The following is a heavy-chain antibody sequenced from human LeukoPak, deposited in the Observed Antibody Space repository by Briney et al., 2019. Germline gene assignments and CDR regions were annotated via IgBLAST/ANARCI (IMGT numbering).Heavy chain of an antibody. V-gene: IGHV4-30-4*07. Sequence: SETLSLTCAVSGGSISSGGYSWSWIRQPPGKGLEWIGYIYYSGSTYYNPSPKSRVTISVDTSKNQFSLKLSSVTAADTAVYYCARSIVVVGGYFDYWGQGTLVTVSS. J-gene: IGHJ4*02. CDR3: ARSIVVVGGYFDY. CDR2: IYYSGST. D-gene: IGHD3-22*01. CDR1: GGSISSGGYS.